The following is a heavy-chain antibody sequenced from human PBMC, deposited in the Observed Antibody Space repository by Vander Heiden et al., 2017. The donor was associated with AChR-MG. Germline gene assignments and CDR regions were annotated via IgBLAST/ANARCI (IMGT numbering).Heavy chain of an antibody. CDR1: GFTFSSYS. CDR3: ARVEAYSSGWGY. Sequence: EVQLVESGGGLVKPGGSLRLSCAASGFTFSSYSMNWVRQAPGKGVEWVSSISSSSSYIYYADSVKGRFTISRDNAKNSLYLKMNSLRAEDTAVYYCARVEAYSSGWGYWGQGTLVTVSS. V-gene: IGHV3-21*01. J-gene: IGHJ4*02. D-gene: IGHD6-19*01. CDR2: ISSSSSYI.